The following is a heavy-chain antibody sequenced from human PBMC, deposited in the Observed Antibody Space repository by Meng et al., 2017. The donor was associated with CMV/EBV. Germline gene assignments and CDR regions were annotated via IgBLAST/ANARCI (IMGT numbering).Heavy chain of an antibody. V-gene: IGHV4-31*02. Sequence: SGGSYWTWIRQHPGKVLEWIGYIHYSGSTYYNPSLKSRVTISVDTSKTQSSLKLSSVTAADTAVYYCARECRAEAFKAAAGPRHFDYWGQGTLVTVSS. CDR2: IHYSGST. CDR1: SGGSY. J-gene: IGHJ4*02. D-gene: IGHD6-13*01. CDR3: ARECRAEAFKAAAGPRHFDY.